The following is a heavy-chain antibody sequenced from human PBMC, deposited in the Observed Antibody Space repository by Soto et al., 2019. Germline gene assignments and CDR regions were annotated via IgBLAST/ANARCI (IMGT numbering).Heavy chain of an antibody. D-gene: IGHD3-22*01. J-gene: IGHJ4*02. CDR2: IYYSGST. CDR1: GGSISSSSYY. V-gene: IGHV4-39*01. CDR3: ARQWYYDSSLFDY. Sequence: PSETLSLTCTVSGGSISSSSYYWGWIRQPPGKGLEWIGSIYYSGSTYYNPSLKSRVTISVDTSKNQFSLKLSSVTAADTAVYYCARQWYYDSSLFDYWGQGTLVTVSS.